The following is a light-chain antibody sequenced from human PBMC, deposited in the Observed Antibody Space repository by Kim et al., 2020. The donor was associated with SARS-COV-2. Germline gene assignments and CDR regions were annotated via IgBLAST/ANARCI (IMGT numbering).Light chain of an antibody. Sequence: PGESAPLSCRTRHSTRSSYLAWYQQNPGQAPMLLNYGASNGATGIPDRFRGSGSGTDCTLTISRLEPGDFAVYYCQQYDNSPALTFGGGTKVDSK. V-gene: IGKV3-20*01. CDR3: QQYDNSPALT. J-gene: IGKJ4*01. CDR1: HSTRSSY. CDR2: GAS.